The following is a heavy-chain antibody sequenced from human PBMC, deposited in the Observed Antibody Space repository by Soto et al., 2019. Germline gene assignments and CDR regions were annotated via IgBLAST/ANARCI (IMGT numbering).Heavy chain of an antibody. CDR2: IIPIFGTA. D-gene: IGHD2-2*01. CDR3: AGPVVPAATLNWFYP. Sequence: QVQLVQSGAEVKKPGSSVKVSCKASGGTFSSYAISWVRQAPGQGLEWMGGIIPIFGTANYAQKFQSRVTITADESTSTAYMELSSLRSEDTAVYYCAGPVVPAATLNWFYPWGQGTLVTVSS. V-gene: IGHV1-69*01. J-gene: IGHJ5*02. CDR1: GGTFSSYA.